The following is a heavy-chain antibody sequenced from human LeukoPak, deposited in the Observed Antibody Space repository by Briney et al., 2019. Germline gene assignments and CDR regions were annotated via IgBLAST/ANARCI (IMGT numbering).Heavy chain of an antibody. Sequence: PGGSLRLSCAASGFTFCSYWMHWVRQAPGKGLVWVSRIKFDGSFTNYMDSVNGRFTISRDNAKNTLYLQMNSLRTEDTAVHYCAKGPRYDFWSGYYPFDYWGQGTLVTVSS. D-gene: IGHD3-3*01. J-gene: IGHJ4*02. CDR2: IKFDGSFT. CDR3: AKGPRYDFWSGYYPFDY. V-gene: IGHV3-74*01. CDR1: GFTFCSYW.